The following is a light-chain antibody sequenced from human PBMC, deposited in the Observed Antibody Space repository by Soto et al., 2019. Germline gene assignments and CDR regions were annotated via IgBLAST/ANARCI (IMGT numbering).Light chain of an antibody. J-gene: IGKJ1*01. CDR3: LQHNTT. CDR1: QSVSNNY. Sequence: EVAMAQTPATLSVSPGERVTLSCRASQSVSNNYLAWYQQKPGQAPRLLIYGASNRANGIPDRFSGSGSGTDFTLTISRLEPEDFATYYCLQHNTTFGQGTKVDI. V-gene: IGKV3D-20*02. CDR2: GAS.